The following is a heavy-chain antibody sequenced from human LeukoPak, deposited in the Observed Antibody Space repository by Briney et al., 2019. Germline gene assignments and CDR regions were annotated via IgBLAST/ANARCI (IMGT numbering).Heavy chain of an antibody. V-gene: IGHV3-9*01. J-gene: IGHJ4*02. CDR1: GFTFDDYA. Sequence: GGSLRLSCAASGFTFDDYAMHWVRQAPGKGLEWVSGISWNSGSIGYADSVKGRFTISRDNSKNTLYLQMNSLRAEDTAVYYCASRSGWRYFDYWGQGTLVTVSS. CDR3: ASRSGWRYFDY. D-gene: IGHD6-19*01. CDR2: ISWNSGSI.